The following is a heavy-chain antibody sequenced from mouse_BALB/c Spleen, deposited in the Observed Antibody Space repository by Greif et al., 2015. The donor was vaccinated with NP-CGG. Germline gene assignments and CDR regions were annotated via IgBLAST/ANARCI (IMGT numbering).Heavy chain of an antibody. CDR2: IYPGDGDT. J-gene: IGHJ2*01. CDR3: ARSQGYYFGY. V-gene: IGHV1-80*01. Sequence: VKLVESGAELVRPGSSVKISCKASGYAFSSYWMNWVKQRPGQGLEWIGQIYPGDGDTNYNGKFKGKATLTADKSSSTAYMQLRSLKSEDSAVYFCARSQGYYFGYWGQGTTLTVSS. CDR1: GYAFSSYW.